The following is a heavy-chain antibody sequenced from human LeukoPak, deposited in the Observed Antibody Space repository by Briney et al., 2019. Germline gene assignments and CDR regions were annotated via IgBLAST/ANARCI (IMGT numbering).Heavy chain of an antibody. J-gene: IGHJ4*02. CDR1: GYTFTSYG. Sequence: GASVKVSCKASGYTFTSYGISWVRQAPGQGLESMGWISAYNGNTNYAQKLQGRVTMTTDTSTSTAYMELRSLRSDDTAVYYCARARGEVVPAAAPFDYWGQGTLVTVSS. D-gene: IGHD2-2*01. V-gene: IGHV1-18*04. CDR2: ISAYNGNT. CDR3: ARARGEVVPAAAPFDY.